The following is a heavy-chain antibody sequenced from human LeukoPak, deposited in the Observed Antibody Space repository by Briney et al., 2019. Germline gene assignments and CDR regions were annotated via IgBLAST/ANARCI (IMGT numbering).Heavy chain of an antibody. V-gene: IGHV3-64*01. D-gene: IGHD6-19*01. J-gene: IGHJ4*02. Sequence: PGGSLRLSCTGAGFTFNTYAMQWVRQAPGKGLEFVSAIGSTGGAASYANSVKGRFTVSRDNSKNTLYLQMGSLRAEDTALYYCVRVMIRSGWNTDFWGQGTLVTVSS. CDR1: GFTFNTYA. CDR3: VRVMIRSGWNTDF. CDR2: IGSTGGAA.